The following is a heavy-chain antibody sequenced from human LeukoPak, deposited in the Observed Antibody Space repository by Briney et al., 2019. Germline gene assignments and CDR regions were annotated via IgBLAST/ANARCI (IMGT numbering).Heavy chain of an antibody. D-gene: IGHD6-19*01. Sequence: SETLSLTCSVSGGSISSSYWSWIRQPPGKGLEWIGYIYYSGSTNYNPPLKSRVTISVDTSKNQFSLKLRSVTAADTAVYYCAREGRAVAGNYYYYMDVWGKGTTVTVSS. CDR1: GGSISSSY. CDR2: IYYSGST. J-gene: IGHJ6*03. CDR3: AREGRAVAGNYYYYMDV. V-gene: IGHV4-59*01.